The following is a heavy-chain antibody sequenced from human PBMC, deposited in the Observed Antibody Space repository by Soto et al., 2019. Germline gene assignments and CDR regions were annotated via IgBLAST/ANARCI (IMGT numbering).Heavy chain of an antibody. CDR3: AKDGASAGAVAGPFSLFHPYPTEN. CDR2: ISGSGGST. J-gene: IGHJ4*02. V-gene: IGHV3-23*01. D-gene: IGHD6-19*01. CDR1: GFTFSSYA. Sequence: GGSLRLSCAASGFTFSSYAMSWVRQAPGKGLEWVSAISGSGGSTYYADSVKGRFTISRDNSKNTLYLQMNSLRAEDTAVYYCAKDGASAGAVAGPFSLFHPYPTENWGQGTLVTVSS.